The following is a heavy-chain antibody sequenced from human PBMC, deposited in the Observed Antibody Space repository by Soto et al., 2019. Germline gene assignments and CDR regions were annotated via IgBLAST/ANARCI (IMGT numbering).Heavy chain of an antibody. D-gene: IGHD4-17*01. Sequence: GSLRLSCAASGFTFSSYAMHWVRQAPGKGLEWVAVISYDGSNKYYADSVKGRFTISRDNSKNTLYLQMNSLRAEDTAVYYCARPIRMNDYGDYAGAFDIRGQGTMVTVSS. J-gene: IGHJ3*02. V-gene: IGHV3-30-3*01. CDR1: GFTFSSYA. CDR2: ISYDGSNK. CDR3: ARPIRMNDYGDYAGAFDI.